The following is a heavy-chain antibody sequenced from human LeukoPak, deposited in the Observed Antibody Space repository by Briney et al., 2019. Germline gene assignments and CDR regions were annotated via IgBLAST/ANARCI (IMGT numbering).Heavy chain of an antibody. CDR3: ARGGAYCSGGSCPYNWFDP. D-gene: IGHD2-15*01. CDR2: ISPYNGNT. V-gene: IGHV1-18*01. J-gene: IGHJ5*02. CDR1: GYTFTTHG. Sequence: ASVKVSCKASGYTFTTHGITWVRQAPGQGLERMGWISPYNGNTNYAQNFQGRVTMTTDTSTSTAYMELRSLRSDDTAVYYCARGGAYCSGGSCPYNWFDPWGQGTLVTVSS.